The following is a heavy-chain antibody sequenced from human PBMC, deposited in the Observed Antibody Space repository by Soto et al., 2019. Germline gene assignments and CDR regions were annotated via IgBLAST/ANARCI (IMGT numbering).Heavy chain of an antibody. D-gene: IGHD3-16*02. CDR2: IIPIFGTA. J-gene: IGHJ4*01. CDR3: ARGVRVGELSFSY. CDR1: GGTFSSHD. Sequence: QVQLVQSGAEVKKPGSSVKVSCKASGGTFSSHDISWVRQAPGQGLEWMGGIIPIFGTAKYAQNFQGRVTITADETTSTANMELSSLRSEDTAVYYCARGVRVGELSFSYWGQGTLVTVSS. V-gene: IGHV1-69*01.